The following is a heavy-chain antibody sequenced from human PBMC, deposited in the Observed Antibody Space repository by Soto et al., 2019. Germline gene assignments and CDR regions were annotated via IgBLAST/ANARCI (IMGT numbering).Heavy chain of an antibody. CDR1: GLPVKTSA. Sequence: QHGGCLGLSCAASGLPVKTSAVAGVRLAKGKGLQWVSTINGGGDSTHYADSVKGRFTISRDNSKTTLYLQMNSLGAEDTAVYYCAKGLSSGWLAYFQHWGQGTQVTVSS. D-gene: IGHD6-19*01. J-gene: IGHJ1*01. V-gene: IGHV3-23*01. CDR3: AKGLSSGWLAYFQH. CDR2: INGGGDST.